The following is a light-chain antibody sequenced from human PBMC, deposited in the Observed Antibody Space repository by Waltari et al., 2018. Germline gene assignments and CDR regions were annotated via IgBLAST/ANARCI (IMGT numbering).Light chain of an antibody. CDR2: EVS. J-gene: IGKJ2*01. CDR3: MQTINLPPT. Sequence: IVMSQSPLSLFVTPGQQASISCKSRQTLQHSDGLTYLYRYVQKAGQPPQLLISEVSRRSYRVPDRFSGAGSGTDFTLRIRRVEPEDVGIYYCMQTINLPPTFGPGTKLEIK. V-gene: IGKV2D-29*01. CDR1: QTLQHSDGLTY.